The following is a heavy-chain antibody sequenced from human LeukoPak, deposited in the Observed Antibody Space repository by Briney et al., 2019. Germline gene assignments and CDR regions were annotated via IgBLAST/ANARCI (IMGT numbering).Heavy chain of an antibody. Sequence: PSETLSLTCTVSGGSISSSSYYWGWIRQPPGKGLEWIGSIYYSGSTYYNPSLKSRVTISVDTSKNQFSLKLSSVTAADTAVYYCARGRRLRGDDYWGQGTLVTVSS. V-gene: IGHV4-39*01. D-gene: IGHD3-16*01. CDR3: ARGRRLRGDDY. CDR1: GGSISSSSYY. CDR2: IYYSGST. J-gene: IGHJ4*02.